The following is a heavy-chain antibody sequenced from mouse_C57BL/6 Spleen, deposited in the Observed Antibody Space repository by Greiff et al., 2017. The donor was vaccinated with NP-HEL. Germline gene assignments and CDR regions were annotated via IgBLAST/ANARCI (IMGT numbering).Heavy chain of an antibody. CDR1: GYAFSSSW. V-gene: IGHV1-82*01. Sequence: QVQLQQSGPELVKPGASVKISCKASGYAFSSSWMNWVKQRPGKGLEWIGRIYPGDGDTNYNGKFKGKATLTADKSSSTAYMQLSSLTSEDSAVYFCAREPLYYGSRSGAMDYWGQGTSVTVSS. CDR2: IYPGDGDT. J-gene: IGHJ4*01. CDR3: AREPLYYGSRSGAMDY. D-gene: IGHD1-1*01.